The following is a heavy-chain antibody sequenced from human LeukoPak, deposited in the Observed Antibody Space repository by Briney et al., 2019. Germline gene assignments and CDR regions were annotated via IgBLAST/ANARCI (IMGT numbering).Heavy chain of an antibody. CDR2: INEDGSIT. Sequence: RAGGSLRLSCAVSGFTFRTYWMHWVRQVPGEGLVWVSRINEDGSITNYADSVKGRFSISRDNAKNTLYLQMNSLRAEDTAVYYCAGRHCSDGGCYFAGADPFDYWGQGTLVTVSS. CDR3: AGRHCSDGGCYFAGADPFDY. D-gene: IGHD2-15*01. CDR1: GFTFRTYW. J-gene: IGHJ4*02. V-gene: IGHV3-74*01.